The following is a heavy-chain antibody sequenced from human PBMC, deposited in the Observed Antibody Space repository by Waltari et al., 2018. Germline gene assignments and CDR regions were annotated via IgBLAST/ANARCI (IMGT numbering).Heavy chain of an antibody. CDR1: GFTFSSYW. J-gene: IGHJ4*02. CDR2: RKQDGSEK. Sequence: EVQLVESGGGLVQPGGSLRLSCAASGFTFSSYWMSWVRQAPGKGMEWVANRKQDGSEKYHVDSVKGRFTISRDNAKNSLYLQMNSLRAEDTAVYYCARGYSGYDYFDYWGQGTLVTVSS. V-gene: IGHV3-7*01. CDR3: ARGYSGYDYFDY. D-gene: IGHD5-12*01.